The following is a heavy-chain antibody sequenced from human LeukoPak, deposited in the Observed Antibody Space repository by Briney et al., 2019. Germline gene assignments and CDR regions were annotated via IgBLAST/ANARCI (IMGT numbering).Heavy chain of an antibody. CDR3: ARDLAQANWFDP. CDR1: GYTFTDDY. Sequence: ASVKVSCKASGYTFTDDYVHWVRQAPGQGLEWMGWINPNSGGTNFAQKFQGRVTMTRDTSINTAYLELSRLRSDDTAVYYCARDLAQANWFDPWGQGTLVTVSS. V-gene: IGHV1-2*02. J-gene: IGHJ5*02. CDR2: INPNSGGT.